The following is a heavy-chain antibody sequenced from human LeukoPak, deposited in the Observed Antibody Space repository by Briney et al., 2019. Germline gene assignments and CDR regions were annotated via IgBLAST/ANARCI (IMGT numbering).Heavy chain of an antibody. Sequence: SEPLSLTCTVSVGPINIYYWSWLRQSTGEGLEWIGYIYYSGSTNYNPSLKSRVTISVDTSKNQFSLKLSSVTAADTAVYYRARHIAVAGYYFDYWGQGTLVTVSS. CDR1: VGPINIYY. D-gene: IGHD6-19*01. CDR2: IYYSGST. J-gene: IGHJ4*02. CDR3: ARHIAVAGYYFDY. V-gene: IGHV4-59*08.